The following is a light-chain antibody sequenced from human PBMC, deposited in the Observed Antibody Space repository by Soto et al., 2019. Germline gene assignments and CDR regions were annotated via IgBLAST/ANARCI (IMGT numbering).Light chain of an antibody. V-gene: IGLV2-14*01. CDR3: SSDTSGGTWV. Sequence: QSALTQPASVSASPGQSITISCTGTSSDVGAYDSVSWYQQHPGKAPKLMIYEVSNRPSGVSNRFSGSKSGNTASLTISGLQAEDEAVYYCSSDTSGGTWVFGGGTKLTVL. J-gene: IGLJ3*02. CDR1: SSDVGAYDS. CDR2: EVS.